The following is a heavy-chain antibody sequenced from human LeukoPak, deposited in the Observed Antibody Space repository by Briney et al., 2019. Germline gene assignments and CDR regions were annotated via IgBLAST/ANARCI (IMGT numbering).Heavy chain of an antibody. CDR2: ISGSGGST. J-gene: IGHJ5*02. Sequence: GGSLRLSCAASGFTFSSYAMSWVRQAPGKGLEWVSAISGSGGSTYYADSVKGRFTISRDNSKNSLYLQMNSLRTEDTALYYCAKDFGYYDSSGYYSSWGQGTLVTGSS. D-gene: IGHD3-22*01. CDR3: AKDFGYYDSSGYYSS. CDR1: GFTFSSYA. V-gene: IGHV3-23*01.